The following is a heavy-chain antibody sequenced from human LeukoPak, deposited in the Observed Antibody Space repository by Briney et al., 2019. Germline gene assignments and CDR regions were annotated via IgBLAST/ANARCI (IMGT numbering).Heavy chain of an antibody. CDR1: GFTFSSYA. CDR3: AKLPYDSSGYHGYFQH. CDR2: ISGSGGST. V-gene: IGHV3-23*01. J-gene: IGHJ1*01. D-gene: IGHD3-22*01. Sequence: GGSLRLSCAASGFTFSSYAMSWVRQAPGKGLEWVSAISGSGGSTYYADSVKGRFTISRDNSKNKPYMQINSLRDEARAEYYCAKLPYDSSGYHGYFQHWGQGTLVTVSS.